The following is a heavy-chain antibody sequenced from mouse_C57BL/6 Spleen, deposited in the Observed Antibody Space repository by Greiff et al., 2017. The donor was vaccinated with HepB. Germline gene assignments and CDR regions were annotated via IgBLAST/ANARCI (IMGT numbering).Heavy chain of an antibody. D-gene: IGHD1-1*01. Sequence: QVQLQQSGAELVRPGASVKLSCKASGYTFTDYYINWVKQRPGQGLEWIARIYPGSGNTYYNEKFKGKAKLTAEKSSSTAYMQLSSLTSEDSAVYFCARGWLLRLTNYFDYWGQGTTLTVSS. CDR3: ARGWLLRLTNYFDY. J-gene: IGHJ2*01. CDR1: GYTFTDYY. CDR2: IYPGSGNT. V-gene: IGHV1-76*01.